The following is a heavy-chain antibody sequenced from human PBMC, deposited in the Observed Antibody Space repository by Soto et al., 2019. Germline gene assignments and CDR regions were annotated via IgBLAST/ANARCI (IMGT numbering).Heavy chain of an antibody. CDR2: IYYSGST. J-gene: IGHJ3*02. Sequence: QVQLQEWGAGLLKHSETLSLTCSVYGGSVSGYFWSWIRQPPGRGLEWLGQIYYSGSTSYKPSLKSRLSISVDTSKSQLSLKMTSVTAADTAVYYCARHYGRAFDIWGQGTMVTVSS. CDR1: GGSVSGYF. CDR3: ARHYGRAFDI. D-gene: IGHD4-17*01. V-gene: IGHV4-34*01.